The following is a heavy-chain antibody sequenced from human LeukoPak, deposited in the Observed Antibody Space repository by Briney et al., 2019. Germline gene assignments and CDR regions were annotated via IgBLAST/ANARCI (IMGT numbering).Heavy chain of an antibody. CDR2: IYYSGST. D-gene: IGHD6-6*01. CDR3: ARDRSSSHWFDP. CDR1: GGSISSYY. V-gene: IGHV4-59*01. J-gene: IGHJ5*02. Sequence: SETLSLTCTVSGGSISSYYWSWIRQPPGKGLEWIGYIYYSGSTNYNPSLKSRVTISVDTSKNQFSLKLSSVTAADTAVYYCARDRSSSHWFDPWGQATLVTVSS.